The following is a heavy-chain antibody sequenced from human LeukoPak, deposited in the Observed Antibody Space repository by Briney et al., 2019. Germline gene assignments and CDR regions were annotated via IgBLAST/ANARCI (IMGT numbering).Heavy chain of an antibody. CDR1: GYTFTSYY. V-gene: IGHV1-46*01. CDR2: INPSGGST. Sequence: ASVTVSCTASGYTFTSYYVHWVRQAPGQGLEWMGLINPSGGSTSYAQKFQGRVIMTRDTSTSTVYMELSSLRSEDTAVYYCARAEYDFWSGYLQPYYYYYGMDVWGQGTTVTVSS. CDR3: ARAEYDFWSGYLQPYYYYYGMDV. J-gene: IGHJ6*02. D-gene: IGHD3-3*01.